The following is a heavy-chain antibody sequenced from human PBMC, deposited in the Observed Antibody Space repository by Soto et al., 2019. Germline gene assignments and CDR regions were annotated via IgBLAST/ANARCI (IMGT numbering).Heavy chain of an antibody. Sequence: ASVKVSCKASGYTFTSYYMHWVRQAPGQGLEWMGIINPSGGSTSYAQKFQGRVTMTRDTSTSTVYMELSSLRSEDTAVYYCAKQYSSSSGEHAFDIWGQGTMVTVSS. CDR2: INPSGGST. V-gene: IGHV1-46*03. J-gene: IGHJ3*02. CDR3: AKQYSSSSGEHAFDI. D-gene: IGHD6-6*01. CDR1: GYTFTSYY.